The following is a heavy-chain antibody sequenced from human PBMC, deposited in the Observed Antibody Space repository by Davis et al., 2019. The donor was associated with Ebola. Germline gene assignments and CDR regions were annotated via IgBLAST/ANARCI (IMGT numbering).Heavy chain of an antibody. J-gene: IGHJ4*02. CDR2: ISYDGSNK. CDR3: ARDSHQVIAVAGYFDY. D-gene: IGHD6-19*01. Sequence: GESLKISCAASGFTFSSYAMHWVRQAPGKGLEWVAVISYDGSNKYYADSVKGRFTISRDNSKNTLYLQMNGLRAEDTAVYYCARDSHQVIAVAGYFDYWGQGTLVTVSS. V-gene: IGHV3-30*04. CDR1: GFTFSSYA.